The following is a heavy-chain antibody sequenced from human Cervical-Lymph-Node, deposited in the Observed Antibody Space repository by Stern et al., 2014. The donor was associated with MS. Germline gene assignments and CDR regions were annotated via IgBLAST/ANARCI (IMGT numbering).Heavy chain of an antibody. Sequence: VQLVESGAEVKKPGASVKVSCKASGYTFTGYYMHWVRQAPGQGLEWMGRINPNTGCTNYAQKFQGRVTMTTDTSISTAYMELSRLRSDDTAVYYCARQVKGCTSTSCYMMLAYWGQGTLVTVSS. CDR1: GYTFTGYY. D-gene: IGHD2-2*02. CDR3: ARQVKGCTSTSCYMMLAY. J-gene: IGHJ4*02. V-gene: IGHV1-2*06. CDR2: INPNTGCT.